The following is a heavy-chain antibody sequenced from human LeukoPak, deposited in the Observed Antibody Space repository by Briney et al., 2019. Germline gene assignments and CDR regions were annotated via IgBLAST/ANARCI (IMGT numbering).Heavy chain of an antibody. D-gene: IGHD2-2*01. Sequence: GASVKVSCKASGYTFTGYYVHWVRQAPGQGLERMGWINPNSGGTNHAQKFQGRVTMTRDTSISTAYMELSRLRSDDTAVYYCARATPLIVVVPAAIGRSRFDPWGQGTLVTVSS. V-gene: IGHV1-2*02. J-gene: IGHJ5*02. CDR3: ARATPLIVVVPAAIGRSRFDP. CDR2: INPNSGGT. CDR1: GYTFTGYY.